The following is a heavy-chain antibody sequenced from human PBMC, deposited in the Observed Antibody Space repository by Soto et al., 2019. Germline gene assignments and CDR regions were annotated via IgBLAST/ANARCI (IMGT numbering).Heavy chain of an antibody. V-gene: IGHV3-11*01. Sequence: GGSLRLSCAASGFTFSDYYMTWIRQAPGKGPEWISYISNSGSDIYYAESVQGRFTISRDNAKNSLSLQMNSLRAEDTAVYYCAKGHIAASITWYFDSWGLGTLVTVSS. CDR3: AKGHIAASITWYFDS. J-gene: IGHJ4*02. D-gene: IGHD5-12*01. CDR1: GFTFSDYY. CDR2: ISNSGSDI.